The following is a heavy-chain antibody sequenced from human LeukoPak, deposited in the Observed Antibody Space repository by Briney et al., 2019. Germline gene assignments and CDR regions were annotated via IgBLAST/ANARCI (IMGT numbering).Heavy chain of an antibody. V-gene: IGHV4-34*01. Sequence: SETLSLTCAVYGGSFSGYYWSWIRQPPGKGLEWIGEINHSGSTNYNPSLKSRVTISVDTSKNQFSLKLNSVTAADTAVYYCARVGLRYYGSGRGPFDYWGQGTLVTVSS. CDR1: GGSFSGYY. CDR2: INHSGST. D-gene: IGHD3-10*01. J-gene: IGHJ4*02. CDR3: ARVGLRYYGSGRGPFDY.